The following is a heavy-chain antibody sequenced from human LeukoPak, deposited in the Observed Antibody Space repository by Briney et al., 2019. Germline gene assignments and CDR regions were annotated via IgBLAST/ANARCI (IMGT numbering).Heavy chain of an antibody. CDR3: ARGLGSSSFNWFDP. V-gene: IGHV4-61*02. CDR2: IYISGST. D-gene: IGHD6-6*01. CDR1: GGSISSGSYY. Sequence: SQTLSLTCTVSGGSISSGSYYWSWIRQPAGKGLEWIGRIYISGSTNYNPSLKSRVTISVDTSKNQFSLKLSSVTAADTAVYYCARGLGSSSFNWFDPWGQGTLVTVSS. J-gene: IGHJ5*02.